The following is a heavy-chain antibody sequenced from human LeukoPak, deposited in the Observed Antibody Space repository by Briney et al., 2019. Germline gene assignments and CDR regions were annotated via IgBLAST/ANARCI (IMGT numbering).Heavy chain of an antibody. CDR1: GFTFSSYS. CDR3: ARLILRGSSWQHNWFDP. V-gene: IGHV3-48*04. J-gene: IGHJ5*02. D-gene: IGHD6-13*01. Sequence: GGSLRLSCAASGFTFSSYSMNWVRQAPGKGLEWVSYISSSSSTIYYADSVKGRFTISRDNAKNPLYLQMSSLRAEDTAVYYCARLILRGSSWQHNWFDPWGQGTLVTVSS. CDR2: ISSSSSTI.